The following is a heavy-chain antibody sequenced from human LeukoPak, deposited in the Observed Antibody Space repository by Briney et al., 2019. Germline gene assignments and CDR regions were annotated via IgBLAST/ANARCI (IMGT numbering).Heavy chain of an antibody. CDR1: GYSISSGSY. CDR2: IYHSGST. Sequence: SETLSLTCTVSGYSISSGSYWGWIRQPPGKGLEWIGSIYHSGSTYYNPSLKSRVTISVDTSKNQFSLKLSSVTAADTAVYYCARAVGSGSFQTYYYYMDVWGKGTTVTISS. CDR3: ARAVGSGSFQTYYYYMDV. D-gene: IGHD3-10*01. J-gene: IGHJ6*03. V-gene: IGHV4-38-2*02.